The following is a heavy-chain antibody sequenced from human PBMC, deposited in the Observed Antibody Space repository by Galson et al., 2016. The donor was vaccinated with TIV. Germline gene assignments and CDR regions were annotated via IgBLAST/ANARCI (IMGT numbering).Heavy chain of an antibody. CDR3: ARGPTTRRGYYGLDI. D-gene: IGHD1-26*01. Sequence: SLRLSCAASGFSLSDYAMTWVRQAPGKGLEWVSDISGRGGTTPYADSVKGRFTISRDNSKNTLYLHMSSLRAEDTALYYCARGPTTRRGYYGLDIWGQGTTVTVSS. V-gene: IGHV3-23*01. CDR1: GFSLSDYA. CDR2: ISGRGGTT. J-gene: IGHJ6*02.